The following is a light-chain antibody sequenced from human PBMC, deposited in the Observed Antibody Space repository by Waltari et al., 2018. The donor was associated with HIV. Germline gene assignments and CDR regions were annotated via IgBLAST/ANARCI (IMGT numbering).Light chain of an antibody. CDR2: AAS. Sequence: AIQMTQSPSSLSASVGDRVTITCRASQDIRNDLGWYQQKPGKAPKLLIYAASSLKSGVPSRFSGSGSGTDFTLTTSSLQPEDFATYYCLQDDTFPLTFGGGTKVEIK. CDR3: LQDDTFPLT. V-gene: IGKV1-6*01. CDR1: QDIRND. J-gene: IGKJ4*01.